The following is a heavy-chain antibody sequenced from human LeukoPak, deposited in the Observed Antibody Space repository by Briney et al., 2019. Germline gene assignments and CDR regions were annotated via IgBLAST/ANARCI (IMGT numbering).Heavy chain of an antibody. V-gene: IGHV3-23*01. CDR3: AKVNYDFWSGYYPYYYYYYMDV. J-gene: IGHJ6*03. Sequence: PGGSLRLSCAASGFTFSGYAMSWVRQAPGKGLEWVSAISGSGGSTYYADSVKGRFTISRDNSKNTLYLQMNSLRAEDTAVYYCAKVNYDFWSGYYPYYYYYYMDVWGKGTTVTVSS. CDR1: GFTFSGYA. D-gene: IGHD3-3*01. CDR2: ISGSGGST.